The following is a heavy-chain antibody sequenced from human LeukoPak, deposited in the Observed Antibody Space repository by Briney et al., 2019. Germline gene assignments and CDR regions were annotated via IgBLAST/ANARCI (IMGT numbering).Heavy chain of an antibody. CDR3: ARDPRGILLPAAFAS. V-gene: IGHV3-64*02. CDR2: ISSNGGST. D-gene: IGHD2-2*01. CDR1: GFTFSNST. Sequence: PGGSLRLSCAASGFTFSNSTMHWVRQAPGKGLEYVSAISSNGGSTYYADSVKGRFTISRDNSKNTLYLQMGSLRAEDMAVYYCARDPRGILLPAAFASWGQRTLVTVSS. J-gene: IGHJ4*02.